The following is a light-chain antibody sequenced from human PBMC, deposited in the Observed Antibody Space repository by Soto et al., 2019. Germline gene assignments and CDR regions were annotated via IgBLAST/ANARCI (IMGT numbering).Light chain of an antibody. J-gene: IGKJ4*01. Sequence: DIVMTQSPDSLAVSLGERATINCKSSQSVLYSSNNKNYLAWYQQKPGQPPKLLIYWASTRESGVPERFSGSGSGTDFPLTISRLQAEDVAVYYCQQYYSTPLTFGGGTKVEIK. CDR2: WAS. CDR1: QSVLYSSNNKNY. V-gene: IGKV4-1*01. CDR3: QQYYSTPLT.